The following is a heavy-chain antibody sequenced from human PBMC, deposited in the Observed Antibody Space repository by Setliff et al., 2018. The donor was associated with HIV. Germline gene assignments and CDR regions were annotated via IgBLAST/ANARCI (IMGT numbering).Heavy chain of an antibody. J-gene: IGHJ4*02. V-gene: IGHV4-34*01. CDR2: IDHSGST. CDR3: ARVVDADYLDY. CDR1: GGSFSGYY. Sequence: SETLSLTCAVYGGSFSGYYWSCIRQPPGKGLEWIGEIDHSGSTNYNPSLKSRVTISVDTSKNQFSLKLSSVTAADTAMYYCARVVDADYLDYWGQGTPVTVPQ. D-gene: IGHD2-15*01.